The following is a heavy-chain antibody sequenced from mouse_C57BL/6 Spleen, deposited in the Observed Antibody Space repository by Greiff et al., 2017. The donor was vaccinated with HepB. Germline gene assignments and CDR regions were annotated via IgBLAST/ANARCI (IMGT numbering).Heavy chain of an antibody. D-gene: IGHD2-3*01. Sequence: VKLVESGAELVRPGASVTLSCKASGYTFTDYEMHWVKQTPVHGLEWIGAIDPETGGTAYNQKFKGQAILTADKSSSTAYMELRSLTSEDSAVYYCTNLYYFDYWGQGTTLTVSS. CDR3: TNLYYFDY. CDR1: GYTFTDYE. CDR2: IDPETGGT. V-gene: IGHV1-15*01. J-gene: IGHJ2*01.